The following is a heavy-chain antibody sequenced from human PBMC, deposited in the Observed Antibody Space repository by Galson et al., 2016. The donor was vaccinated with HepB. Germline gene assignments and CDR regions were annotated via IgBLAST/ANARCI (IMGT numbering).Heavy chain of an antibody. CDR1: GYTFTRCD. J-gene: IGHJ4*02. Sequence: SVKVSCKASGYTFTRCDINWVRQATGQGLEWLGWMNPDSGRTGSAQKFQGRVTMTRDTSISTAYLELSSLTSEDTGVHFCARGRDYGDNPFDDWGQGTLVAVSS. V-gene: IGHV1-8*01. D-gene: IGHD4-17*01. CDR2: MNPDSGRT. CDR3: ARGRDYGDNPFDD.